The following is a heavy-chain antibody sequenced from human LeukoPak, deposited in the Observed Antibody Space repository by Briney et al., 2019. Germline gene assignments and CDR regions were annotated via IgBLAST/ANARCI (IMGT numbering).Heavy chain of an antibody. J-gene: IGHJ4*02. Sequence: SETLSLTCAVYGGSFSGYYWSWIRQPPGKGLEWIGEINHSGSTNYNPSLKSRVTISVDTSKTQFSLKLSSVTAADTAVYYCARGLSSGYDFWSGYFDYWGQGTLVTVSS. CDR1: GGSFSGYY. CDR2: INHSGST. D-gene: IGHD3-3*01. CDR3: ARGLSSGYDFWSGYFDY. V-gene: IGHV4-34*01.